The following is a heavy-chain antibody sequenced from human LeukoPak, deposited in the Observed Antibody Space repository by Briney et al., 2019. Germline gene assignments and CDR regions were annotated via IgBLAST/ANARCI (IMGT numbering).Heavy chain of an antibody. Sequence: PGGSLRLSCAASGFTFSSYAMSWVRQAPGKGLEWVSSISSSSSYIYYADSVKGRFTISRDNAKNSLYLQMNSLRAEDTAVYYCARARIAAAGLCFDYWGQGTLVTVSS. J-gene: IGHJ4*02. CDR2: ISSSSSYI. CDR3: ARARIAAAGLCFDY. D-gene: IGHD6-13*01. CDR1: GFTFSSYA. V-gene: IGHV3-21*01.